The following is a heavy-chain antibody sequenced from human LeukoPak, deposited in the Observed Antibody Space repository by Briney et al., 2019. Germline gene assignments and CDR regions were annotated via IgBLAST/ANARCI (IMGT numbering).Heavy chain of an antibody. CDR2: IYYSGST. D-gene: IGHD5-24*01. V-gene: IGHV4-39*07. CDR1: GGSISSNSYY. J-gene: IGHJ4*02. CDR3: ASRPKMATINFDY. Sequence: SETLSLTCAVSGGSISSNSYYWGWIRQPPGKGLEWIGSIYYSGSTYYNPSLKSRVTISVDTSKNQFSLKLSSVTAADTAVYYCASRPKMATINFDYWGQGTLVTVSS.